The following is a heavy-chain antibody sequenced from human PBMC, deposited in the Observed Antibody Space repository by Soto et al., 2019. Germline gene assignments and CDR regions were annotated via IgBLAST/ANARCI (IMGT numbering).Heavy chain of an antibody. J-gene: IGHJ5*02. D-gene: IGHD3-10*01. CDR3: ANSPPGDQLSWVDP. CDR1: GFTFSDYY. CDR2: ISSSSSYT. V-gene: IGHV3-11*06. Sequence: GGVLSLSCAASGFTFSDYYMSCILQAPGKGLEWVSYISSSSSYTNYADSVKGRFTISRDNAKNSLYLQMNSLRAEDTAVYYCANSPPGDQLSWVDPWGQGTLVTVSS.